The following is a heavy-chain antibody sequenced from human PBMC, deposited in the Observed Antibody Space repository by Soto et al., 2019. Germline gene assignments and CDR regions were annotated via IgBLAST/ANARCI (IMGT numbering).Heavy chain of an antibody. CDR2: IYYSGST. J-gene: IGHJ5*02. V-gene: IGHV4-28*01. D-gene: IGHD2-15*01. CDR1: GYSISSSNW. CDR3: ARVAPAGYNH. Sequence: SETLSLTCAVSGYSISSSNWWGWIRQPPGKGLEWIGYIYYSGSTYYNPSLKSRVTMSVDTSKNQFSLKLSSVTAADTAVYYCARVAPAGYNHWGQGTLVTVSS.